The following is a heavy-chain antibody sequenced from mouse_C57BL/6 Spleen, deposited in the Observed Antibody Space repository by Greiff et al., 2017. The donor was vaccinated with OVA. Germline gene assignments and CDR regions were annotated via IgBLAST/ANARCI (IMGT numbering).Heavy chain of an antibody. V-gene: IGHV3-6*01. CDR2: ISYDGSN. J-gene: IGHJ2*01. CDR1: GYSITSGYY. CDR3: ARDPRAYSFDY. Sequence: VQLQQSGPGLVKPSQSLSLTCSVTGYSITSGYYWNWIRQFPGNKLEWMGYISYDGSNNYNPSLKNRISITRDTSKNQFFLKLNSVTTEDTATYYCARDPRAYSFDYWGQGTTLTVSS.